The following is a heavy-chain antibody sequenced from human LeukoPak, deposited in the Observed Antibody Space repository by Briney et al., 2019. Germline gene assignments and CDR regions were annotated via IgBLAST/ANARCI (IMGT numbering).Heavy chain of an antibody. J-gene: IGHJ4*02. V-gene: IGHV1-2*04. Sequence: GASVKVSCKASGYTFTGYYMHWVRQAPGQGLEWMGWINPNSGGTNYAQKFQGWVTMTRDTSISTAYMELSRLRSDDTAVYYCARGEGHSYGRVYYFDYWGQGTLVTVSS. CDR1: GYTFTGYY. D-gene: IGHD5-18*01. CDR2: INPNSGGT. CDR3: ARGEGHSYGRVYYFDY.